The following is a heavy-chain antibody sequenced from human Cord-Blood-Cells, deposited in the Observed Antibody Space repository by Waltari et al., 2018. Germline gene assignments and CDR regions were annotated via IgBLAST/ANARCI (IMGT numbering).Heavy chain of an antibody. CDR2: ISGSGGST. CDR3: AKDRAAGSYFDY. Sequence: EVQLLESGGGLVQPGGSLRLSCAASGFTFSSYAMSWVRQAPGKGVGWVSAISGSGGSTYYADSVKGRFTIARDNSKNTLYRQMNSLRAEDTAVYYCAKDRAAGSYFDYWGQGTLVTVSS. J-gene: IGHJ4*02. CDR1: GFTFSSYA. V-gene: IGHV3-23*01. D-gene: IGHD6-25*01.